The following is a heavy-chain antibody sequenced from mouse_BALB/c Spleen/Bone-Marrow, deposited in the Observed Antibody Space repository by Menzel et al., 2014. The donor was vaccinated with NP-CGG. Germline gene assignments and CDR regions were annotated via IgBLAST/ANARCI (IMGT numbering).Heavy chain of an antibody. J-gene: IGHJ2*01. CDR3: ARLGNYGYHDN. Sequence: EVKLMESGGGLVQPGGSLNLACVASGFDFSRYWMSWARQAPGKGQEWIGEINPGSSTINYSPSLKDKFIISRDNAKNTLSLQVSKVRSEDTALYYCARLGNYGYHDNWGQGTTLTVSS. D-gene: IGHD1-2*01. CDR1: GFDFSRYW. CDR2: INPGSSTI. V-gene: IGHV4-2*02.